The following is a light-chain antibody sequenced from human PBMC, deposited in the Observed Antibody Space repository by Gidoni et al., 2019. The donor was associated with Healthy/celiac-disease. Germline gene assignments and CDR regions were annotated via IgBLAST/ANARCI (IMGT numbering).Light chain of an antibody. CDR3: QQYDDLGVA. V-gene: IGKV1-33*01. CDR1: QDIRNY. J-gene: IGKJ4*01. Sequence: IQMTQSPSSLSASVGDRVTITCQTTQDIRNYLNWYQHKPGQAPKLLIYDASRLHAGVPSRFSGSGSGTAFTFTISSLQPEDIATYYCQQYDDLGVAFGGGTKVEIK. CDR2: DAS.